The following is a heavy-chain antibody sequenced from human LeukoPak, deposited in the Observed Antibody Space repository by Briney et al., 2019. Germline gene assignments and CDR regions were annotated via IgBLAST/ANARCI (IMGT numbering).Heavy chain of an antibody. V-gene: IGHV1-69*13. CDR3: ARDLLAVAGTDY. D-gene: IGHD6-19*01. CDR2: TIPIFGTA. Sequence: ASVKVSCKASGGTFSSYAISWVRQAPGQGLEWMGGTIPIFGTANYAQKFQGRVTITADESTSTAYMELSSLRSEDTAVYYCARDLLAVAGTDYWGQGTLVTVSS. CDR1: GGTFSSYA. J-gene: IGHJ4*02.